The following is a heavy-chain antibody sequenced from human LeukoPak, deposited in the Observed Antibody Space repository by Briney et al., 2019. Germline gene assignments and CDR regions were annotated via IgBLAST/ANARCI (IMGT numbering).Heavy chain of an antibody. V-gene: IGHV1-2*02. J-gene: IGHJ4*02. CDR3: ARPRIDSGGYYYGH. Sequence: ASVKVSCITSGFTFTDFYLHWVRQAPGQGLEWMGWVNPTNGATNYAQKFQGRVTMTTDTSTYTAYMELSWLSSDDTAVYYCARPRIDSGGYYYGHWGQGTLVTVSS. CDR2: VNPTNGAT. CDR1: GFTFTDFY. D-gene: IGHD3-22*01.